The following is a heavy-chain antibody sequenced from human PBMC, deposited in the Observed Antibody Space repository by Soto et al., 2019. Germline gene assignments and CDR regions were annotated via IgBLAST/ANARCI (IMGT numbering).Heavy chain of an antibody. CDR2: IYYSGST. Sequence: SETLSLTCTVSGGSISSSSYYWGWIRQPPGKGLEWIGSIYYSGSTYYNPSLKSRVTISVDTSKNQFSLKLSSVTAADTAVYYCARRMGQRGYYYYYYMDVWGKGTPVTVSS. D-gene: IGHD1-1*01. CDR1: GGSISSSSYY. J-gene: IGHJ6*03. V-gene: IGHV4-39*01. CDR3: ARRMGQRGYYYYYYMDV.